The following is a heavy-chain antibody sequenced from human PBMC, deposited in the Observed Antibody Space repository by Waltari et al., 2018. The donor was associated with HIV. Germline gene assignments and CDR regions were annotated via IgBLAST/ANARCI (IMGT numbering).Heavy chain of an antibody. Sequence: QVQLQQWGAGLLKPSETLSLTCAVYGGSFSGYYWSWIRQPPGKGLEWIGEINHSGSTNYNPSLKSRVTISVDTSKNQFSLKLSSVTAADTAVYYCARGDPSSGWYEAPGFDYWGQGTLVTVSS. D-gene: IGHD6-19*01. J-gene: IGHJ4*02. CDR2: INHSGST. CDR1: GGSFSGYY. CDR3: ARGDPSSGWYEAPGFDY. V-gene: IGHV4-34*01.